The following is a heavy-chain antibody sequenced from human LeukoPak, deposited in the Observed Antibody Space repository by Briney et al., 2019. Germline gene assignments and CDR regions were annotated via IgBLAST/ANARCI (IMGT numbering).Heavy chain of an antibody. Sequence: GGSLRLSCAASGFTFSNYGMHWVRQAPGKGLEWVATITYDGSSEYYADSVKDRFTVSRDNSKNTLYLQMSSLKTEDTAVYYCAKRGDGRHKSLEYWGQGTLVTVSS. V-gene: IGHV3-30*18. CDR1: GFTFSNYG. J-gene: IGHJ4*02. CDR3: AKRGDGRHKSLEY. D-gene: IGHD3-16*01. CDR2: ITYDGSSE.